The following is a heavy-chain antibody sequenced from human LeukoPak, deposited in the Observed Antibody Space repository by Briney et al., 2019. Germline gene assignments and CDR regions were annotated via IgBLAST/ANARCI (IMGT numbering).Heavy chain of an antibody. D-gene: IGHD2-15*01. CDR2: IYYSGST. V-gene: IGHV4-59*01. CDR3: ARSDPCSGGSCYEYYFDY. Sequence: ETLSLTCTVSGGSISSYYWSWIRQPPGKGLEWIGYIYYSGSTNYNPSLKSRVTISVDTSKNQFSLKLSSVTAADTAVYYCARSDPCSGGSCYEYYFDYWGQGTLITVSS. CDR1: GGSISSYY. J-gene: IGHJ4*02.